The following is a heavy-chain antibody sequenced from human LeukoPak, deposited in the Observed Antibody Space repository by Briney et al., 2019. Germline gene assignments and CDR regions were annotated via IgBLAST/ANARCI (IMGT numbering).Heavy chain of an antibody. CDR2: ISSSGSTI. CDR1: GFTFSSYE. V-gene: IGHV3-48*03. D-gene: IGHD3-10*01. J-gene: IGHJ3*02. Sequence: GGSLRLSCAASGFTFSSYEMNWVRQAPGKGLEWVSYISSSGSTIYYADSVKGRFTISRDNAKNSLYLQMNSLRAEDTAVYYCARVPYGSGSGAFDIWGQGTMVTVSS. CDR3: ARVPYGSGSGAFDI.